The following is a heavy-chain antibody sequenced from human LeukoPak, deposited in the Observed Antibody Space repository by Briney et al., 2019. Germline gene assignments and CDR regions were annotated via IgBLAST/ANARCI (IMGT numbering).Heavy chain of an antibody. V-gene: IGHV3-7*03. J-gene: IGHJ4*02. D-gene: IGHD3-10*01. Sequence: GGSLRLSCAASGFTFSSYWMSWVRQAPGKGLEWVANIKQDGSEKYYVDSVKGRFTISRDNSKNTLYLQMNSLRAEDTAVYYCAKCPSLLWFGESPTTFDYWGQGTLVTVSS. CDR1: GFTFSSYW. CDR3: AKCPSLLWFGESPTTFDY. CDR2: IKQDGSEK.